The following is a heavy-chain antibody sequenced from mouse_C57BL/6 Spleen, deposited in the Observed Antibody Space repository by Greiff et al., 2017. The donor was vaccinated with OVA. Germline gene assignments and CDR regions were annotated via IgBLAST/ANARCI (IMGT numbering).Heavy chain of an antibody. CDR1: GYTFTSYW. V-gene: IGHV1-55*01. CDR3: ARRSAFITTLVAPFDY. J-gene: IGHJ2*01. Sequence: VQLQQPGAELVKPGASVKMSCKASGYTFTSYWITWVKQRPGQGLEWIGDIYPGSGSTNYNEKFKSKATLTVDTSSSTAYMQLSSLTSEDSAVYYCARRSAFITTLVAPFDYWGQGTTLTVSS. D-gene: IGHD1-1*01. CDR2: IYPGSGST.